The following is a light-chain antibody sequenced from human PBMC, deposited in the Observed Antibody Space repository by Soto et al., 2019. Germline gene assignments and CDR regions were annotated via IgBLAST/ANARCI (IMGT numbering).Light chain of an antibody. CDR1: SSDVGGYNY. CDR2: EVS. J-gene: IGLJ1*01. CDR3: SSYTSSSTAV. Sequence: QSVLTQPASVSGSPGQSITISCTGTSSDVGGYNYVSWYQQHPGKAPKLMIYEVSNRPSGVSNRFSGFKSGNTASLTISGLQAEDEADYYCSSYTSSSTAVFGTGTKLTVL. V-gene: IGLV2-14*01.